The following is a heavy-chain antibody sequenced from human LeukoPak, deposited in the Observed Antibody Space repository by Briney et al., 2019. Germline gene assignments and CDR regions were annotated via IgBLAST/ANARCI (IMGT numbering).Heavy chain of an antibody. CDR2: INHSGST. V-gene: IGHV4-34*01. CDR3: ARLQIAVAGTDYYFDY. J-gene: IGHJ4*02. CDR1: GFTFSSYA. Sequence: PGGSLRLSCAASGFTFSSYAMSWVRQPPGKGLEWIGEINHSGSTNYNPSLKSRVTISVDTSKNQFSLKLSSVTAADTAVYYCARLQIAVAGTDYYFDYWGQGTLVTVSS. D-gene: IGHD6-19*01.